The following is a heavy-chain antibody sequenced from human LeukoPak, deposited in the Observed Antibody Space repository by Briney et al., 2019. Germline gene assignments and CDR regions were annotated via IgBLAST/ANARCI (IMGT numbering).Heavy chain of an antibody. J-gene: IGHJ4*02. Sequence: KPSETLSLTCAVYGGSFSGYFWSWIRQPPGKGLEWIGEINHSGTTNYNPSLKSRVTISVDTSKNQFSLKLSSVTAADTAVYYCACYSSGFLFDYWGQGTLVTVSS. CDR2: INHSGTT. CDR1: GGSFSGYF. D-gene: IGHD3-22*01. V-gene: IGHV4-34*01. CDR3: ACYSSGFLFDY.